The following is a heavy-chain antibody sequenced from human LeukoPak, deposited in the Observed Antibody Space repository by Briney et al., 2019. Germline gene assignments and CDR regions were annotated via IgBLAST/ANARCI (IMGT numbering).Heavy chain of an antibody. D-gene: IGHD5-18*01. CDR1: GFTFSSYW. Sequence: QAGGSLRLSCAASGFTFSSYWMHWVRQAPGKGLVWVSRINSDGSSTSYADSVKGRFTISRDNAKNTLYLQMNSLGAEETAVYYCARDRGIGRSRWLYYYYYGMDGWGQGTTVTVSS. J-gene: IGHJ6*02. CDR2: INSDGSST. V-gene: IGHV3-74*01. CDR3: ARDRGIGRSRWLYYYYYGMDG.